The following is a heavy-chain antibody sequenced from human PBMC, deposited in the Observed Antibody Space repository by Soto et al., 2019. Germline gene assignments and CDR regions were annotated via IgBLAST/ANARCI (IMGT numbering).Heavy chain of an antibody. CDR1: GFTFSGSA. CDR3: TRLGAAAEK. Sequence: EVQLVESGGGLVQPGGSLKLSCAASGFTFSGSAMHWVRQASGKGLEWVGRIRSKANSYATAYAASVKGRFTISRDDSKNTAYLQMNSLKTEDTAVYYCTRLGAAAEKWGQGTLVTVSS. J-gene: IGHJ4*02. D-gene: IGHD6-13*01. V-gene: IGHV3-73*02. CDR2: IRSKANSYAT.